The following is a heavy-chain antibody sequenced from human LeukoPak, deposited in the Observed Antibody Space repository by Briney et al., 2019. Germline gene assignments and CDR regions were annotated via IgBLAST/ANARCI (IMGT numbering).Heavy chain of an antibody. CDR3: ARVRGARYYYYMDV. CDR1: GFIVSSNY. Sequence: GGSLRLSCAASGFIVSSNYMRWVRQAPGKGLEWVSVPYTGGTTYYADSVKGRFTISRDNSKNMVYLDMNSLRAEDTAVYYCARVRGARYYYYMDVWGKGTTVTVSS. CDR2: PYTGGTT. D-gene: IGHD3-10*01. J-gene: IGHJ6*03. V-gene: IGHV3-66*01.